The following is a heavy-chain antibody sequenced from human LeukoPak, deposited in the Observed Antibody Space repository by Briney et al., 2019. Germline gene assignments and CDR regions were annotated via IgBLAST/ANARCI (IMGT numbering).Heavy chain of an antibody. Sequence: ASVKVSCKASGYTLTELSMHWVRQAPGKGLEWMGGFDPEDGETIYAQKFQGRVTMTEDTSTDTAYMELSSLRSEDTAVYYCATSPRGVDSYGFDYWGQGTLVTVSS. J-gene: IGHJ4*02. CDR1: GYTLTELS. CDR2: FDPEDGET. D-gene: IGHD5-18*01. V-gene: IGHV1-24*01. CDR3: ATSPRGVDSYGFDY.